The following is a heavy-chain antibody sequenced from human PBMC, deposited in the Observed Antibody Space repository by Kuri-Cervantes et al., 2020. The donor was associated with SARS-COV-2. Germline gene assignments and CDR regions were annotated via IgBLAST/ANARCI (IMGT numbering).Heavy chain of an antibody. D-gene: IGHD2-2*01. V-gene: IGHV1-69*13. CDR2: IIPIFGTA. CDR1: GYTFTSYG. CDR3: ARLGVDRRRNWFDP. Sequence: SVKVSCKASGYTFTSYGISWVRQAPGQGLEWMGGIIPIFGTANYAQKFQGRVTITADESTSTAYMELSSLRSEDTAVYYCARLGVDRRRNWFDPWGQGTLVTVSS. J-gene: IGHJ5*02.